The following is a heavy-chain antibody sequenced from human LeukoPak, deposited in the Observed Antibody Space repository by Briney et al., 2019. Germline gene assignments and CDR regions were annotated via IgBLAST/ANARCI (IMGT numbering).Heavy chain of an antibody. CDR2: IKSKTDGGTT. CDR3: TTIVGATPLGYYDYYMYV. V-gene: IGHV3-15*01. J-gene: IGHJ6*03. D-gene: IGHD1-26*01. Sequence: GGSLRLSCAASGFTFSNEWMSWVRQAPGKGLEWVGRIKSKTDGGTTEYAAAEKGRFTIERDEKKNTLYLQIISLQTEDPAVYYCTTIVGATPLGYYDYYMYVWGKGNTVTVSS. CDR1: GFTFSNEW.